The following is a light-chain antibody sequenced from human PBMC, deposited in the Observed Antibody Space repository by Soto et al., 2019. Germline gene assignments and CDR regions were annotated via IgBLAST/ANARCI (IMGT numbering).Light chain of an antibody. CDR1: QSLLHSNGYNY. Sequence: DTVMTQSPLSLPVTPGEPASISCRSSQSLLHSNGYNYLDWYLQKPGQSPQLLIYLGSNRASGVPHRFSGSGSGTDFTLKISRVEAEHVGVYYCMQALQTPFTFGGGTKVEIK. CDR2: LGS. CDR3: MQALQTPFT. J-gene: IGKJ4*01. V-gene: IGKV2-28*01.